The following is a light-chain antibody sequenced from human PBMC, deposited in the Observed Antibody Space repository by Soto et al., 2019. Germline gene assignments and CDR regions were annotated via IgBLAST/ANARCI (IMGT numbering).Light chain of an antibody. CDR1: QSVSSSY. V-gene: IGKV3-20*01. J-gene: IGKJ4*01. Sequence: EIVLTQSPGTLSLSPGERATLSCRASQSVSSSYLAWYQQKPGQAPRLLIYGASSRATGIPDRFSGSGSGTDFTLTISRLEPEDLAVYYCQQYGSSLTVGGGTKVDTK. CDR2: GAS. CDR3: QQYGSSLT.